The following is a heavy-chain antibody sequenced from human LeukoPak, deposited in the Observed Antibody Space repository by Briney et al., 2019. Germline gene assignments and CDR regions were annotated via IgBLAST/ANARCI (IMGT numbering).Heavy chain of an antibody. J-gene: IGHJ4*02. V-gene: IGHV4-34*01. CDR3: ARGLDFWSGYHFDY. CDR1: GGSFSGYY. D-gene: IGHD3-3*01. CDR2: INHSGST. Sequence: SETLSLTCAVYGGSFSGYYWSWIRQPPGKGLEWIGEINHSGSTNYNPSLKSRVTISVDTSKNQFSLKLSPVTAADTAVYYCARGLDFWSGYHFDYWGQGTLVTVSS.